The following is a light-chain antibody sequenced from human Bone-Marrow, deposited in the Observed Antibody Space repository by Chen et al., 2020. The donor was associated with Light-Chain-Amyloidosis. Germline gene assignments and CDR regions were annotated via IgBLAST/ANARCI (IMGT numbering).Light chain of an antibody. Sequence: SSELTQPPSVSVSPGQTARISCSGDTLSKQYSYWYQQKAGQVPAVVIYKDSERPSGVPQRFSGSSSGTTVTLTISGVQAEDEADYYCQSVDMSGPYVVFGGGTKLTVL. J-gene: IGLJ2*01. CDR1: TLSKQY. CDR2: KDS. V-gene: IGLV3-25*03. CDR3: QSVDMSGPYVV.